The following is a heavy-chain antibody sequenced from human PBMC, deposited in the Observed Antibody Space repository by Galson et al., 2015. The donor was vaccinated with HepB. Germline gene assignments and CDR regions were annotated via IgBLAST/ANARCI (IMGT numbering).Heavy chain of an antibody. V-gene: IGHV3-9*01. J-gene: IGHJ4*02. Sequence: SLRLSCAASGFTFDDYAMHWVRQAPGKGLEWVSGISWNSGSIGYADSVKGRFTISRDNAKNSLYLQMNSLRAEDTALYYCAKETQQLDYYFDYWGQGTLVTVSS. CDR1: GFTFDDYA. CDR2: ISWNSGSI. CDR3: AKETQQLDYYFDY. D-gene: IGHD6-13*01.